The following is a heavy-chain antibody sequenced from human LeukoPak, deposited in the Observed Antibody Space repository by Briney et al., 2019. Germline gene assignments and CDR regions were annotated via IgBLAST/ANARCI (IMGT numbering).Heavy chain of an antibody. CDR3: ARERPSIVRGVQTPFDY. CDR1: AFSVTSSYY. CDR2: VYHSGDT. J-gene: IGHJ4*02. V-gene: IGHV4-38-2*02. D-gene: IGHD3-10*01. Sequence: TSSETLSLTCVVSAFSVTSSYYWGWIRQSPGKGLEWIGSVYHSGDTYYNPSLEGRVAMSVDTSKNQLSLKLSSVTAADTAVYYCARERPSIVRGVQTPFDYWGQGTLVTVS.